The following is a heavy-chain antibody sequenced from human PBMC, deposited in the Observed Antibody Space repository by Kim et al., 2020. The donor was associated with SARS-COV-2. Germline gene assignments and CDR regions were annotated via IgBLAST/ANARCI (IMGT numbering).Heavy chain of an antibody. V-gene: IGHV5-51*01. D-gene: IGHD5-12*01. Sequence: YSPSIQGQVTISADKSISTAYLQWSDLKATGTAIYYCARHGDGYAYSFDFWGQGALVTVSS. J-gene: IGHJ4*02. CDR3: ARHGDGYAYSFDF.